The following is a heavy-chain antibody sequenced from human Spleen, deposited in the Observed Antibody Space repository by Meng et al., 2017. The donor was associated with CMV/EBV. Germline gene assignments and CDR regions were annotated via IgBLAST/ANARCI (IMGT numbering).Heavy chain of an antibody. Sequence: SVQVSCKASGGTFSSYAISWVRQAPGQGLEWMGGIIPIFGTANYAQKFQGRVTITTDESTSTAYMELSSLRSEDTAVYYCARVTYYDSSGYYYPYYYGMDVWGQGTTVTVS. CDR3: ARVTYYDSSGYYYPYYYGMDV. V-gene: IGHV1-69*05. D-gene: IGHD3-22*01. CDR1: GGTFSSYA. J-gene: IGHJ6*02. CDR2: IIPIFGTA.